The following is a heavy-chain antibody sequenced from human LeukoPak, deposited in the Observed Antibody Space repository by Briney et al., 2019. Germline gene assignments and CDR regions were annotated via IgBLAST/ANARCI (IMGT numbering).Heavy chain of an antibody. CDR2: ISYDGSNK. Sequence: GGSLRLSCAASGFTFSSYAMHWVRPAPGKGLEWVAVISYDGSNKYYADSVKGRFTISRDNSKNTLYLQMGSLRAEDMAVYYCARDSLTLSLNGMDVWGQGTTVTVSS. J-gene: IGHJ6*02. CDR1: GFTFSSYA. D-gene: IGHD1-14*01. CDR3: ARDSLTLSLNGMDV. V-gene: IGHV3-30*04.